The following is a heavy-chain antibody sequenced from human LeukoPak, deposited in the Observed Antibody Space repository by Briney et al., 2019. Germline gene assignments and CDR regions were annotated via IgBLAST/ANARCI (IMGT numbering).Heavy chain of an antibody. J-gene: IGHJ3*02. D-gene: IGHD2-15*01. Sequence: SETLSLTCTVFGGSISSSSYYWGWIRQPPGKGLEWIGSIYYSGSTYYNPSLKSRVTISVDTSKNQFSLKLSSVTAADTAVYYCARWAYCSGGSCPPGAFDIWGQGTMVTVSS. CDR3: ARWAYCSGGSCPPGAFDI. V-gene: IGHV4-39*01. CDR2: IYYSGST. CDR1: GGSISSSSYY.